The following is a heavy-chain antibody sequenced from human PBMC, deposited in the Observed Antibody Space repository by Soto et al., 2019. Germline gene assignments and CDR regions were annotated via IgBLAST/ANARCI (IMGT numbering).Heavy chain of an antibody. CDR3: ARARIPLKSSGPVTVDFQH. CDR2: IYHSGST. J-gene: IGHJ1*01. D-gene: IGHD6-19*01. Sequence: QVQLQESGPGLVKPSGTLSLTCAVSGGSISSSNWWSWVRQPPGKGLEWIGEIYHSGSTNYNPSLQSRATISVDKSNNPFSLTLRSVTAADTAVNYCARARIPLKSSGPVTVDFQHWGRGTLVTVSS. V-gene: IGHV4-4*02. CDR1: GGSISSSNW.